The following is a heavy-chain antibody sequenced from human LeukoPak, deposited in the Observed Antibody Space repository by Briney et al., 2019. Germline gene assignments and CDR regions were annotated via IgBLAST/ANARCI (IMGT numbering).Heavy chain of an antibody. J-gene: IGHJ4*02. V-gene: IGHV4-34*01. CDR2: INHSGST. CDR1: GGSFSGYY. D-gene: IGHD6-13*01. CDR3: AWSGYSSSWYRVDY. Sequence: SETLSLTCAVYGGSFSGYYWSWLRQPPGKGLEWIGEINHSGSTNYNPSLKSRVTISVDTSKNQFSLKLSSVTAADTAVYYCAWSGYSSSWYRVDYWGQGTLVTVSS.